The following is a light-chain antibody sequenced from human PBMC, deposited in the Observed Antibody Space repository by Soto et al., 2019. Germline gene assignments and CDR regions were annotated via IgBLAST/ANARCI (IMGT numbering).Light chain of an antibody. CDR2: DAS. J-gene: IGKJ5*01. CDR1: QSVSIY. CDR3: QKYGSLIT. Sequence: VLTQSPATLSLSPGERATLSCRASQSVSIYLAWYQQKPGQAPRLLIYDASNRATGIPAKFSGSGSGTDFTLTISSLEPEDSAVYYCQKYGSLITFGQGTRLEIK. V-gene: IGKV3-11*01.